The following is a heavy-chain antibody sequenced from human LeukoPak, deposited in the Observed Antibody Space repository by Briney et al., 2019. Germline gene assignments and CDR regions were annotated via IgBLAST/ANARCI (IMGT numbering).Heavy chain of an antibody. V-gene: IGHV3-30*18. CDR1: GLTFSSYS. CDR2: ISYDGSNK. D-gene: IGHD6-13*01. J-gene: IGHJ4*02. Sequence: GGSLRLSCAVSGLTFSSYSMNWVRQAPGKGLEWVAVISYDGSNKYYADSVKGRFTISRDNSKNTLYLQMNSLRAEDTAVYYCAKGAAALDYWGQGTLVTVSS. CDR3: AKGAAALDY.